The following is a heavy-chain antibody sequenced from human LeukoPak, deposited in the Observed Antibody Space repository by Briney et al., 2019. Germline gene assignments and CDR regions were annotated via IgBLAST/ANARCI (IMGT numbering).Heavy chain of an antibody. D-gene: IGHD2-15*01. CDR2: IYPGDSDT. J-gene: IGHJ5*02. Sequence: GESLQISCQGSGSIFTSYWIGWVRQLPGKGLEWMGIIYPGDSDTRYSPSFQGQVTISADKSISTASLQWSSLKASDTAMYYCARHSGYCSGGSCSNWFDPWGQGTLVTVSS. V-gene: IGHV5-51*01. CDR3: ARHSGYCSGGSCSNWFDP. CDR1: GSIFTSYW.